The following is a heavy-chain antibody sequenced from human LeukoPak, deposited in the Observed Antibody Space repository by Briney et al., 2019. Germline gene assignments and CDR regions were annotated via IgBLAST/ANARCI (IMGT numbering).Heavy chain of an antibody. CDR3: AKPTYSGGWWDYFDY. CDR2: IRYDGSNK. D-gene: IGHD6-19*01. V-gene: IGHV3-30*02. Sequence: GGSLRLSCAASGFTFSSYGMHWVRQAPGKGLEWVAVIRYDGSNKYYADSVKGRFTISRDNSKNTLYLQMNSLRAEDTAVYYCAKPTYSGGWWDYFDYWGQGTLVTVSS. CDR1: GFTFSSYG. J-gene: IGHJ4*02.